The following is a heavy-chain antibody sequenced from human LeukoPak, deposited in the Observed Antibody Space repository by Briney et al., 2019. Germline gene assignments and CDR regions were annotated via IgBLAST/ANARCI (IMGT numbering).Heavy chain of an antibody. D-gene: IGHD6-19*01. CDR2: ISSSGSTI. V-gene: IGHV3-11*01. J-gene: IGHJ4*02. Sequence: PGGSLSLSCAASVLTFSEYYMSWIRQAPGRGLEWVSYISSSGSTIYYTDSVKGRFTISRDNAKNSLYLQMDSLRAEDTAVYYCAKDLTGSGWRFDYWGQGTLVSVSS. CDR3: AKDLTGSGWRFDY. CDR1: VLTFSEYY.